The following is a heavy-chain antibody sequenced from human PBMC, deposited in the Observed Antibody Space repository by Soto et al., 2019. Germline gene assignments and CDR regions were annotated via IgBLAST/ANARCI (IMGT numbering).Heavy chain of an antibody. CDR2: ISVYNGNT. V-gene: IGHV1-18*01. J-gene: IGHJ5*02. CDR1: GYTSTSYG. Sequence: QVQLVQSGADLKKPGASVKVSCKASGYTSTSYGFSWVRQAPGQGLEWMGWISVYNGNTNYAQKFQGRVTMTRDTSITTAYMELSRLRSDDTAVYYCARTHTSCYMCWFDPWGQGTLVTVSS. D-gene: IGHD2-2*02. CDR3: ARTHTSCYMCWFDP.